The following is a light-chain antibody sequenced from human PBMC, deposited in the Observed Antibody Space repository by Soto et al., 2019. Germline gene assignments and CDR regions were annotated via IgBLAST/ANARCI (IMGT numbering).Light chain of an antibody. V-gene: IGKV4-1*01. CDR2: WAS. CDR3: QQYISSPLT. Sequence: DIVMTQSPDSLAVSLGVRATINCKSSQSVLYSSNNKNYLAWYKQKPGQPPKLLIYWASTRESGVPDRFSGSGSATDFTLTISSLQAEDVAVYYCQQYISSPLTFGGGTKLEIK. J-gene: IGKJ4*01. CDR1: QSVLYSSNNKNY.